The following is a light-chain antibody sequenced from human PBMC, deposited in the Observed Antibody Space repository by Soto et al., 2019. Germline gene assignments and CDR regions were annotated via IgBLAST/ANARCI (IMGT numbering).Light chain of an antibody. CDR3: QSYDSSLSALV. Sequence: QSALRQPPSVSGAPGQGVTISCAGTSSNIGAGYDVHWYQQVPGTAPKLLIHTNSNRPSGVPDRFSGSKSGTSASLAITGLQAADEADYYCQSYDSSLSALVFGGGTKLTVL. CDR1: SSNIGAGYD. CDR2: TNS. V-gene: IGLV1-40*01. J-gene: IGLJ3*02.